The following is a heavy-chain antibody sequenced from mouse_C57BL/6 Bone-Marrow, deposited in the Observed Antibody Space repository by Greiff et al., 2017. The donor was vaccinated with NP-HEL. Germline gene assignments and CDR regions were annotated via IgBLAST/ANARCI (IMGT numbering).Heavy chain of an antibody. CDR1: GYTFTSYG. J-gene: IGHJ1*03. D-gene: IGHD1-1*01. V-gene: IGHV1-81*01. Sequence: VKVVESGAELARPGASVKLSCKASGYTFTSYGISWVKQRTGQGLEWIGEIYPRSGNTYYNEKFKGKATLTADKSSSTAYMELRSLTSEDSAVYCCARAPTTVVAHWYFDVWGTGTTVTVSS. CDR2: IYPRSGNT. CDR3: ARAPTTVVAHWYFDV.